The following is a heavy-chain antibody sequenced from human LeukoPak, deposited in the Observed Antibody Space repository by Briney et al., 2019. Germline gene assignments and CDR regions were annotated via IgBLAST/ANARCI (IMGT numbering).Heavy chain of an antibody. CDR2: INPNSGGK. CDR1: VYTFTGYY. CDR3: ARDFDY. Sequence: GASLNVSFKATVYTFTGYYMHSVRQAPGQGLEGMGWINPNSGGKDKAYRFQGRLTMTMDTSIHTDYMDLSRLTSDDTAVYYCARDFDYWGQGNLIPVSS. J-gene: IGHJ4*02. V-gene: IGHV1-2*02.